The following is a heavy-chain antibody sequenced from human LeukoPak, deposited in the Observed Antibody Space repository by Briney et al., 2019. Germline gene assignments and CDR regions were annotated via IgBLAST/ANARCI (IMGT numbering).Heavy chain of an antibody. Sequence: GGSLRLSCAASGFTFSSYAMSWVRQAPGKGLEWVSSISSSSSYIYYADSVKGRFTISRDNAKNSLYLQMNSLRAEDTAVYYCASLFGVVKTYYYYYGMDVWGQGTTVTVSS. CDR3: ASLFGVVKTYYYYYGMDV. CDR1: GFTFSSYA. CDR2: ISSSSSYI. J-gene: IGHJ6*02. D-gene: IGHD3-3*01. V-gene: IGHV3-21*01.